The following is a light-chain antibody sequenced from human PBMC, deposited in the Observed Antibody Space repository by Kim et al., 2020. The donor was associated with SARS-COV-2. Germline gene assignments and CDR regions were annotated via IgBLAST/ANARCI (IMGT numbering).Light chain of an antibody. CDR1: QSVSSY. CDR2: DAS. J-gene: IGKJ4*01. Sequence: EIVLTQSPATLSLSPGERATLSCRASQSVSSYLAWYQQKPGQAPRLLIYDASNRATGIPARSSGSGSGTDFTLPISSLEPEDFAVYYCQQRSNWLTFGGGTKVDIK. V-gene: IGKV3-11*01. CDR3: QQRSNWLT.